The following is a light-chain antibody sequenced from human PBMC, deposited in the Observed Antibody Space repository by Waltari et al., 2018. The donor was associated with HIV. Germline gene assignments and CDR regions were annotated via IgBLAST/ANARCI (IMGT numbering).Light chain of an antibody. J-gene: IGLJ1*01. CDR3: CSCPRSGIRYV. Sequence: QSALTQPASVSGSPGQSITISCTGTSSNVGSDDLVSWYKQHPGEAPKPIIYEVTKRPSGVSNRFSGSKSCNTASRTSSGLQAEDEADYYCCSCPRSGIRYVFGTGTKVTVL. V-gene: IGLV2-23*02. CDR1: SSNVGSDDL. CDR2: EVT.